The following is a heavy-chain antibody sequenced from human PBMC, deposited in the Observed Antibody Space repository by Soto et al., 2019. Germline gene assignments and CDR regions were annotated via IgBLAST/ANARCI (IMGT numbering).Heavy chain of an antibody. CDR2: IYPGDSDT. CDR3: ARRGYYYDSSGYYGNQFEY. J-gene: IGHJ4*02. D-gene: IGHD3-22*01. Sequence: EVQLVQAGAEVKKPGESLKISCKGSGYSFTSYWIGWVRQMPGKGLELVGIIYPGDSDTRYNPSFQGQVTISAEKSISTDYLQWSSLKASDTAMYYCARRGYYYDSSGYYGNQFEYWGQGTLVTVSS. V-gene: IGHV5-51*01. CDR1: GYSFTSYW.